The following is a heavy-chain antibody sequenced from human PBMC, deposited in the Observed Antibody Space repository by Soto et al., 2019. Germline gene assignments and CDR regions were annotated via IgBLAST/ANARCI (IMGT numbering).Heavy chain of an antibody. CDR1: GFTFSDAW. J-gene: IGHJ4*02. CDR2: IKSKTDDGTT. V-gene: IGHV3-15*01. D-gene: IGHD3-16*01. CDR3: TTGQHYDNVWVSVLY. Sequence: LSCAASGFTFSDAWMSWVRQTPGKGLEWVGRIKSKTDDGTTDYAPPVKGRFTISRDDSKATLYLQMNSLKTEDTAVYYCTTGQHYDNVWVSVLYWGQGTPVTVSS.